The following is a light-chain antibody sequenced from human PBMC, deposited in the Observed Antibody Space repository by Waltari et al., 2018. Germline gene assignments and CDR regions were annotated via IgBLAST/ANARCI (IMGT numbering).Light chain of an antibody. Sequence: EIVLTQSPATLSVSPGERATVSCRASQNVSIFLAGYQHKPGQAPRLIIYDVDNRATGIPPRFSGSGSGTDFTLTISRFESEDSAVYSCQQRSIWPPITFGQGTRLEIK. J-gene: IGKJ5*01. CDR1: QNVSIF. CDR3: QQRSIWPPIT. CDR2: DVD. V-gene: IGKV3-11*01.